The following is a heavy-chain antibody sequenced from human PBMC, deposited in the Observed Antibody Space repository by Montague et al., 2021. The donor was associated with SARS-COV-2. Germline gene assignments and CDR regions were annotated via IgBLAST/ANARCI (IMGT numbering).Heavy chain of an antibody. V-gene: IGHV4-59*02. D-gene: IGHD1-26*01. CDR2: VLYNKGT. Sequence: SETLSLTCTVSGVSVTDYSRSWIRQPPGKGLEWVGDVLYNKGTNFNPSLKSRVSMSVDKSWNQFSLRLTSVTAADTAIYYCAKKGGGAADLAYWGQGTLVTVSS. CDR1: GVSVTDYS. J-gene: IGHJ4*02. CDR3: AKKGGGAADLAY.